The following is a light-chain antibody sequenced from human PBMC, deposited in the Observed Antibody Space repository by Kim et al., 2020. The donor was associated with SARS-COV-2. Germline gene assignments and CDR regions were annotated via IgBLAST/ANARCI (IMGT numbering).Light chain of an antibody. Sequence: ASIGDRVTITGQASQDIKRSINWFQQKPGKAPKVLISDSSNLETGGPSRFSGSGSGTHYTFTVSSLQPDDIATYYCQQYDNLPYTFGQGTKVDIK. V-gene: IGKV1-33*01. CDR3: QQYDNLPYT. CDR1: QDIKRS. J-gene: IGKJ2*01. CDR2: DSS.